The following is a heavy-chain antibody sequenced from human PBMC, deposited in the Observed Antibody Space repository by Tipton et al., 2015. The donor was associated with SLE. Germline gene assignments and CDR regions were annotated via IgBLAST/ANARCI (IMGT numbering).Heavy chain of an antibody. V-gene: IGHV3-30*04. D-gene: IGHD3-16*01. CDR3: AKDGGMWGNWFES. CDR1: GFRFSRHA. Sequence: RSLRLSCAGSGFRFSRHALHWVRQAPGKGLEWLAVMPYDGSSQYHADSVKGRFTISRDNSENTLYLQMNSLRVEDTGVYYCAKDGGMWGNWFESWGQGTLVTVSS. J-gene: IGHJ5*01. CDR2: MPYDGSSQ.